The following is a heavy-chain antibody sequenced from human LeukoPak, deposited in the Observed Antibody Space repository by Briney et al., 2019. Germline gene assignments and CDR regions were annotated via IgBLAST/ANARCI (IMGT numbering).Heavy chain of an antibody. Sequence: PGGSLRLSCAASGFTFSDYYMSWVRQAPGKGLEWVSAISGSGGSTYYADSVKGRFTISRDNSKNTLYLQMNSLRAEDTAVYYCAKVGGYDFWSGNNWFDPWGQGTLVTVSS. J-gene: IGHJ5*02. V-gene: IGHV3-23*01. CDR3: AKVGGYDFWSGNNWFDP. CDR1: GFTFSDYY. D-gene: IGHD3-3*01. CDR2: ISGSGGST.